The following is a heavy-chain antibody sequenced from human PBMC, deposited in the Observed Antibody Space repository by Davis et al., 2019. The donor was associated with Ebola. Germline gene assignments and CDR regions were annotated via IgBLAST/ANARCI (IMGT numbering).Heavy chain of an antibody. J-gene: IGHJ6*02. CDR1: GGSFSGYY. CDR2: IYYSGST. CDR3: ARGGLLWFGELLYDYYGMDV. D-gene: IGHD3-10*01. V-gene: IGHV4-59*01. Sequence: SETLSHTCAVYGGSFSGYYWSWIRQPPGKGLEWIGYIYYSGSTNYNPSLKSRVTISVDTSKNQFSLKLSSVTAADTAVYYCARGGLLWFGELLYDYYGMDVWGQGTTVTVSS.